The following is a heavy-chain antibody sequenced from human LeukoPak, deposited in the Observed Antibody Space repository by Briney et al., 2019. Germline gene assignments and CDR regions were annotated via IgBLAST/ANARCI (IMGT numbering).Heavy chain of an antibody. D-gene: IGHD3-10*01. CDR2: VYSSGDT. V-gene: IGHV4-4*07. CDR1: GGSINAYY. Sequence: PSETLSLTCTVSGGSINAYYWSWIRQAAGKGLQWIGRVYSSGDTNYNPSFTSRVSMSVDKSKNHLSLRLNSVTAADTAVYYCARESGVGTYYNPFDFWGQGILVIVSS. CDR3: ARESGVGTYYNPFDF. J-gene: IGHJ4*02.